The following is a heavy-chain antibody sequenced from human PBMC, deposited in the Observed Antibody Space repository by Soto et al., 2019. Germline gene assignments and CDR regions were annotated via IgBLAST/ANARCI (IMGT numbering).Heavy chain of an antibody. CDR2: IIPIFGTA. V-gene: IGHV1-69*01. Sequence: QVQLVQSGAEVKKPGSSVKVSCKASGGTFSSYAISWVRQAPGQGLEWMGGIIPIFGTANYAQKFQGRVTITADESTSTAYMELSSLRSEDTAVYYCARDVLGRRERFTPVVVQAAIFGMDVWGQGTTVTVSS. J-gene: IGHJ6*02. CDR3: ARDVLGRRERFTPVVVQAAIFGMDV. D-gene: IGHD2-2*02. CDR1: GGTFSSYA.